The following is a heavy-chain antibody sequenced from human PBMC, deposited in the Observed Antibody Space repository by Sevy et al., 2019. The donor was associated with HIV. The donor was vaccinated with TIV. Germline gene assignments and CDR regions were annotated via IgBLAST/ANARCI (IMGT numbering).Heavy chain of an antibody. V-gene: IGHV3-23*01. CDR2: ISGSGGST. CDR1: GFTFSSYA. CDR3: AKAYHVLRYFDWSPTGYFDY. D-gene: IGHD3-9*01. J-gene: IGHJ4*02. Sequence: GGSLRLSCAASGFTFSSYAMSWVRQAPGKGLEWVSAISGSGGSTYYADSVKGRFTISRDNSKNTLYLQMNSLRAEYTAVYYCAKAYHVLRYFDWSPTGYFDYWGQGTLVTVSS.